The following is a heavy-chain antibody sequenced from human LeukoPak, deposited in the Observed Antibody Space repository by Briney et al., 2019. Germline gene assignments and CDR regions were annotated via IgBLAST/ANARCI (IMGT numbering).Heavy chain of an antibody. CDR2: ISGSGANT. Sequence: SGGSLRLSCAASGFTFSSYAMSWVRQAPGKRLEWVSGISGSGANTYYADSLKGRFTISRDSSKNTLYLQMNSLRAEDTAAYYCAKDRTTVVRGDWFDPWGQGTLVTVSS. CDR3: AKDRTTVVRGDWFDP. J-gene: IGHJ5*02. V-gene: IGHV3-23*01. D-gene: IGHD4-23*01. CDR1: GFTFSSYA.